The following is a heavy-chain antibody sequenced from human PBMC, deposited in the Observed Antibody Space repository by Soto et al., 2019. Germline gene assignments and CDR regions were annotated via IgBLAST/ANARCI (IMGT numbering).Heavy chain of an antibody. CDR3: ARDLGSGSYPNWFDP. J-gene: IGHJ5*02. D-gene: IGHD3-10*01. V-gene: IGHV4-59*01. CDR2: IYYSGST. CDR1: GGSISSYY. Sequence: TLSLTCTVSGGSISSYYWSWIRQPPGKGLEWIGYIYYSGSTNYNPSLKSRVTISVDTSKNQFSLKLSSVTAADTAVYYCARDLGSGSYPNWFDPWGQGTLVTVSS.